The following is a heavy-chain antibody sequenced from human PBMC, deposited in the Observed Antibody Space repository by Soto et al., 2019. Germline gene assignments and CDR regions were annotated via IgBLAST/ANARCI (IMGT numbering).Heavy chain of an antibody. J-gene: IGHJ4*02. CDR1: GFTFSSYA. V-gene: IGHV3-30-3*01. CDR3: AREGGPVVVTAIPIYYFDY. CDR2: ISYDGSNK. D-gene: IGHD2-21*02. Sequence: GGSLRLFCAASGFTFSSYAMHWVRQAPGKGLEWVAVISYDGSNKYYADSVKGRFTISRDNSKNTLYLQMNSLRAEDTAVYYCAREGGPVVVTAIPIYYFDYWGQGTLVTVSS.